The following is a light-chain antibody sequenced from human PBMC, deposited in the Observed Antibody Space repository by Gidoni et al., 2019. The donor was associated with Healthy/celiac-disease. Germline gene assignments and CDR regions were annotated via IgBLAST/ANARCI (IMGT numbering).Light chain of an antibody. CDR3: ASWDDSLSGPV. Sequence: QSGLNQPPSTSGTPGQGVAISCSGSSSNIGSTYVYWYQQLPGPAPKLLIYSNIQRPSGFPDRFSGSKSGTSASLAISGLRSEDEADYYCASWDDSLSGPVFGGGTKLTVL. J-gene: IGLJ3*02. V-gene: IGLV1-47*02. CDR1: SSNIGSTY. CDR2: SNI.